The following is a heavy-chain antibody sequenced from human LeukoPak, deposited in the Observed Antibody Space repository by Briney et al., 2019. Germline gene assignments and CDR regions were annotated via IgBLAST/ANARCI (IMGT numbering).Heavy chain of an antibody. J-gene: IGHJ4*02. V-gene: IGHV3-48*04. D-gene: IGHD6-13*01. Sequence: PGGSLRLSCAASGFTFSSYGMHWVRQAPGKGLEWVSYISSSGSTIYYADSVKGRFTISRDNAKNSLYLQMNSLRAEDTAVYYCARDGYSSSWSFDYWGQGTLVTVSS. CDR1: GFTFSSYG. CDR3: ARDGYSSSWSFDY. CDR2: ISSSGSTI.